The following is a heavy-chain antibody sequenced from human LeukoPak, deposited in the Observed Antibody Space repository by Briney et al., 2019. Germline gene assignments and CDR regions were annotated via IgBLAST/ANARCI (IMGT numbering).Heavy chain of an antibody. CDR3: AKGSGRPNWFDP. J-gene: IGHJ5*02. V-gene: IGHV3-23*01. CDR2: ISGSGGTT. Sequence: PGGSLRLSCAASGFTVNSNYMRWVRQAPGKGLECVSSISGSGGTTYYADSVKGRFTISRDNSKNTLYLQMNSLRAEDTAVYYCAKGSGRPNWFDPWGQGTLVTVSS. CDR1: GFTVNSNY. D-gene: IGHD3-10*01.